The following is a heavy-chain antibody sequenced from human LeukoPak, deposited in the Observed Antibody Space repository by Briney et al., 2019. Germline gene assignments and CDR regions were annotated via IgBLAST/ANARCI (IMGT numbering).Heavy chain of an antibody. CDR1: GFSFSSYA. J-gene: IGHJ3*02. V-gene: IGHV3-23*01. CDR3: ARDRQFHI. CDR2: ISGSSP. Sequence: GGSLRLSCAASGFSFSSYAISCVRHAPGKGLEWVSPISGSSPYYADYVKGRFTISRANSKNTLYLQMNSLRADDTAVYYCARDRQFHIWGQGTMVTVSS.